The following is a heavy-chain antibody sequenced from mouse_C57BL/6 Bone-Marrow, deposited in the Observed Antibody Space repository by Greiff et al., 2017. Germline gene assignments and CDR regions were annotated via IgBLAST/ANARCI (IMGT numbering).Heavy chain of an antibody. CDR3: AAQFITTVVEGFAY. D-gene: IGHD1-1*01. J-gene: IGHJ3*01. CDR2: IHPNSGST. Sequence: QVQLQQPGAELVKPGASVKLSCTASGYTFTSYWMHWVTQRPGQGLEWIGMIHPNSGSTNYNEKFKSKATLTVDKSSSTAYMHLSSLTSEDSAVYYCAAQFITTVVEGFAYWGQGTLVTVSA. CDR1: GYTFTSYW. V-gene: IGHV1-64*01.